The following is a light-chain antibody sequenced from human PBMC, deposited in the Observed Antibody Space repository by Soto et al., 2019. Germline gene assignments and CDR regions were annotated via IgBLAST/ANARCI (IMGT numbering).Light chain of an antibody. CDR1: SSDVGGYNY. CDR2: EVS. V-gene: IGLV2-14*01. CDR3: SSYTSSSIVV. J-gene: IGLJ2*01. Sequence: QSALTQPASVSGSPGQSITISCTGTSSDVGGYNYVSWYQQHPGKAPKLMIYEVSNRPSGVSNRFSGSKSGNTASLTISGLQAEDEADYYCSSYTSSSIVVFGGGTKLPS.